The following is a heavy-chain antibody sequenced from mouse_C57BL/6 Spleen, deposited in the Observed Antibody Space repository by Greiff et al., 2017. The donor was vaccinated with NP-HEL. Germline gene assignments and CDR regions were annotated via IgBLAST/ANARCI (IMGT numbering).Heavy chain of an antibody. D-gene: IGHD4-1*01. Sequence: EVKLVESGGGLVKPGGSLKLSCAASGFTFSDYGMHWVRQAPEKGLEWVAYISSGSSTIYYADTVKGRFTISRDNAKNTLFLQMTSLRSEDTARYYCAREELGQVDYWGQGTTLTVSS. CDR2: ISSGSSTI. CDR3: AREELGQVDY. V-gene: IGHV5-17*01. J-gene: IGHJ2*01. CDR1: GFTFSDYG.